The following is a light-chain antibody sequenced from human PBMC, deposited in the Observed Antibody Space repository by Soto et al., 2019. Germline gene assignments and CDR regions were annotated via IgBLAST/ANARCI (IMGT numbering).Light chain of an antibody. CDR2: EGH. CDR3: LSYDKSLSGYV. J-gene: IGLJ1*01. V-gene: IGLV2-23*01. Sequence: QSALAQPASVSGSPGQSITISCTGASGYVGTYSLVSWYQQHPGKAPKVVIYEGHKRPSGVPDRFSGSTSVNTASLTISGLQTDDEADYYCLSYDKSLSGYVFGAGTKVTVL. CDR1: SGYVGTYSL.